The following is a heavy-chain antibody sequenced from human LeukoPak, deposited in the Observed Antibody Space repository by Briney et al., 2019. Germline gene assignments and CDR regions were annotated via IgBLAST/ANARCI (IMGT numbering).Heavy chain of an antibody. CDR2: IKQDGSEK. CDR3: ARRYFDY. CDR1: GFTFSSYS. Sequence: GGSLRLSCAASGFTFSSYSMNWVRQAPGKGLEWVANIKQDGSEKYYVGSVKGRFTISRDNAKNSLYLQMNSLRADDMAVYYCARRYFDYWGQGTLVTVSS. V-gene: IGHV3-7*01. J-gene: IGHJ4*02.